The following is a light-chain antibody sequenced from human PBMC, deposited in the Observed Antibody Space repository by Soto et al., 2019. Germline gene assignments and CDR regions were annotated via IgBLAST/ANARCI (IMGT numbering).Light chain of an antibody. Sequence: ENVLTQSPGTLSLSPGERVTLSCRASQSVSSNYLAWYQQKPGQAPRLLIYGASVRATGIPGRFSGSGSGTDFTLTISRLEPEDFAVYYCQQYGSSPYTFGQGTKLEIK. V-gene: IGKV3-20*01. CDR2: GAS. CDR1: QSVSSNY. J-gene: IGKJ2*01. CDR3: QQYGSSPYT.